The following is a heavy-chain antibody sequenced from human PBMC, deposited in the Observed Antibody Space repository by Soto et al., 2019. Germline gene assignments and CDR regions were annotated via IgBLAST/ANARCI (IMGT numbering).Heavy chain of an antibody. CDR3: ARDIVVVPAAMSGQGVYYYYYGMDV. CDR1: GGSISSSSYY. V-gene: IGHV4-39*02. D-gene: IGHD2-2*01. Sequence: SETLSLTCTVSGGSISSSSYYWGWIRQPPGKGLEWIGSIYYSGSTYYNPSLKSRVTISVDTSKNQFSLKLSSVTAADTAVYYCARDIVVVPAAMSGQGVYYYYYGMDVWGQGTTVTVSS. J-gene: IGHJ6*02. CDR2: IYYSGST.